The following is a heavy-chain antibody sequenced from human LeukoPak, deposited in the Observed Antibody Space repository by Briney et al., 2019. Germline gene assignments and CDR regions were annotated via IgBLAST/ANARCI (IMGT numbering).Heavy chain of an antibody. CDR2: ISSSSSYI. CDR1: GFTFSSYS. Sequence: GGSLRLSCAASGFTFSSYSMNWARQAPGKGLEWVSSISSSSSYIYYADSVKGRFTISRDNAKNSLYLQMNSLRAEDTAVYYCARDLGYCSGGSCPRYYMDVWGKGTTVTVSS. J-gene: IGHJ6*03. V-gene: IGHV3-21*01. CDR3: ARDLGYCSGGSCPRYYMDV. D-gene: IGHD2-15*01.